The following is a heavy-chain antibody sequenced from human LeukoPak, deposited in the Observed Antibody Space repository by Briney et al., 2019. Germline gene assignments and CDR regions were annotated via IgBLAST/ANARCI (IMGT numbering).Heavy chain of an antibody. Sequence: GRSLRLSCTAAGFTFSSYGMHWVRQAPGKGLEWVAYIRQDGSEKYYVDSVKCRFTISRDNTKNSLYLQMNSLRAEATAVYYCARRWYSSTDYWGQGTLVTVSS. D-gene: IGHD6-13*01. V-gene: IGHV3-7*01. J-gene: IGHJ4*02. CDR1: GFTFSSYG. CDR2: IRQDGSEK. CDR3: ARRWYSSTDY.